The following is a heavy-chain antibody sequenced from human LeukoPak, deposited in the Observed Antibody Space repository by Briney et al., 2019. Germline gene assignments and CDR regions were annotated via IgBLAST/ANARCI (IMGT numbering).Heavy chain of an antibody. D-gene: IGHD6-19*01. CDR2: IYYSGST. CDR3: GAGTDHYYYYYGMDV. Sequence: KTSGTLSLTCTVSGGSISSSSYYWGWIRQPPGKGLEWIGSIYYSGSTYYNPSLKGRVTISVDTSKNQFSLKLSSVTAADTAVYYCGAGTDHYYYYYGMDVWGQGTTVTVSS. CDR1: GGSISSSSYY. V-gene: IGHV4-39*01. J-gene: IGHJ6*02.